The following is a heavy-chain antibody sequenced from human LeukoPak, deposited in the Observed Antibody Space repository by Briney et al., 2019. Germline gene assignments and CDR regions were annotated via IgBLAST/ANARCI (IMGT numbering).Heavy chain of an antibody. V-gene: IGHV1-2*02. D-gene: IGHD6-13*01. CDR3: ARVSVAAAAVPAWFDP. J-gene: IGHJ5*02. CDR2: INPNSGGT. CDR1: GYTFTGYY. Sequence: ASVKVPCKASGYTFTGYYMHWVRQAPGQGLEWMGWINPNSGGTNYAQKFQGRVTMTRDTSISTAYVELSRLRSGAAAVYYCARVSVAAAAVPAWFDPWGQGALVTVSS.